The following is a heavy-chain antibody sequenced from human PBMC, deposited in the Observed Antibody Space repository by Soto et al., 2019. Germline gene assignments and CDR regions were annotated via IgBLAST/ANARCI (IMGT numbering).Heavy chain of an antibody. CDR3: ARRAASSSSYFFDY. Sequence: SGPTLVNPTQTLTLTCTFTGFSLRTSGMCVSWIRQPPGKALEWLALVDWDDDKYYNTSLRTRLTISRDTSKNQVILTMTNMDPVYTATYYCARRAASSSSYFFDYWGQGSLVTVSS. J-gene: IGHJ4*02. D-gene: IGHD6-25*01. CDR2: VDWDDDK. V-gene: IGHV2-70*01. CDR1: GFSLRTSGMC.